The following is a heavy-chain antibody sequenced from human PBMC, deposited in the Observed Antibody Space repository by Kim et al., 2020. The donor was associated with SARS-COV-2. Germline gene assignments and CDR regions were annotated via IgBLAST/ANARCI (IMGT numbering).Heavy chain of an antibody. D-gene: IGHD5-12*01. V-gene: IGHV4-39*01. CDR2: IYYSGST. Sequence: SETLSLTCTVSGGSISSSSYYWGWIRQPPGKGLEWIGSIYYSGSTYYNPSLKSRVTISVDTSKNQFSLKLSSVTAADTAVYYCARFGGYKESRGFDYWGQGTLVTVSS. CDR3: ARFGGYKESRGFDY. J-gene: IGHJ4*02. CDR1: GGSISSSSYY.